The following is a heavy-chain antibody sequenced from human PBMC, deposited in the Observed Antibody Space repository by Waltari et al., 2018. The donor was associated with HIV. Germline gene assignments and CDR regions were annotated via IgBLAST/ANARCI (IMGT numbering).Heavy chain of an antibody. CDR1: GASIDGGGYY. J-gene: IGHJ4*02. V-gene: IGHV4-31*01. Sequence: QVQLQESGPGLVKPSQTLSLTCTVSGASIDGGGYYWSWIRQHPGKGLEWIGYIYHSGSTYYNTSLKSPVTISLDTSKNHFSLKLSSVTAADTAVYYCARCRGYCSGGGCYRYFDYWGQGTLVTVSS. CDR2: IYHSGST. CDR3: ARCRGYCSGGGCYRYFDY. D-gene: IGHD2-15*01.